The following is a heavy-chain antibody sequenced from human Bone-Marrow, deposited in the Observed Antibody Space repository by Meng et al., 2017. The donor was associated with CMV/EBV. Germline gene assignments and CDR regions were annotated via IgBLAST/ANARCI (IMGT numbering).Heavy chain of an antibody. CDR1: GFTFSDYT. CDR2: INSSYHI. D-gene: IGHD2-2*01. V-gene: IGHV3-69-1*01. Sequence: GGSLRLSCAASGFTFSDYTMNWVRQAPGKGLEWVSCINSSYHIFYADSVKGRFTISRDNAKNSLYLQMNSLRAEDTGLYYCARGLLPAAHYHYYGMDVWGQGTTVTVSS. J-gene: IGHJ6*02. CDR3: ARGLLPAAHYHYYGMDV.